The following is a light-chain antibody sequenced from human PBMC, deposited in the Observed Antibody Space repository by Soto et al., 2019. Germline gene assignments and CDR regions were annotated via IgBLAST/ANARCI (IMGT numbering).Light chain of an antibody. Sequence: QSVLTQPPSASGTPGQRVTISCSGSSSNIGSNYVYWYQQLPGTVPQLLIYRNSERPSGVPDRFSGSKSGTSASLAISGLRSEDEADYYCAAWDDSLSGVVFGGGTKGPS. J-gene: IGLJ2*01. CDR1: SSNIGSNY. CDR3: AAWDDSLSGVV. CDR2: RNS. V-gene: IGLV1-47*01.